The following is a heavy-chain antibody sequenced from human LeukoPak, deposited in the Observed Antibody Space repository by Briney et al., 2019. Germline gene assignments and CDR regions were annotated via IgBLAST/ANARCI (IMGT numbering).Heavy chain of an antibody. CDR1: GGSISSSSYY. CDR2: IYYSGST. V-gene: IGHV4-39*01. Sequence: SETLSLTCSVSGGSISSSSYYWGWIRQPPGKGLEWIGSIYYSGSTYYNPSLKSRVTISVDTSKNQFSLKLSSVTAADTAVYYCARGSSSWYNWFDPWGQGTLVTVSS. D-gene: IGHD6-13*01. J-gene: IGHJ5*02. CDR3: ARGSSSWYNWFDP.